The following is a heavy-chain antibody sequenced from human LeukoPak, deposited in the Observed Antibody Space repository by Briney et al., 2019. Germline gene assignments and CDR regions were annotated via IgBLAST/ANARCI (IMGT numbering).Heavy chain of an antibody. CDR2: MNPNSGNT. Sequence: ASVKVSCKASGYTFTSYDINWVRQATGQGLEWMGWMNPNSGNTGYAQKVQGRVTMTRNTSISTAYMELSSLRSEDTAVYYCAVIRYSSSWYYYYYYGMDVWGQGTTVTVSS. CDR3: AVIRYSSSWYYYYYYGMDV. V-gene: IGHV1-8*01. J-gene: IGHJ6*02. CDR1: GYTFTSYD. D-gene: IGHD6-13*01.